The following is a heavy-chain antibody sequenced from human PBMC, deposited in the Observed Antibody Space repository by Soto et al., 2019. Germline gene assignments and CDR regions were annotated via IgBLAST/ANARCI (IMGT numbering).Heavy chain of an antibody. J-gene: IGHJ4*02. Sequence: EVQLLESGGGLVQPGGSLRLSCAASGFTFNSFSMSWVRQAPGKGLEWVAAISGGGDTTYYADSVKGRFTISRDNSKNTLYLQMKSLTAEDTAVYYCAYRMIFGVSRLFDYWGQGILVTVSS. CDR2: ISGGGDTT. CDR3: AYRMIFGVSRLFDY. D-gene: IGHD3-3*01. V-gene: IGHV3-23*01. CDR1: GFTFNSFS.